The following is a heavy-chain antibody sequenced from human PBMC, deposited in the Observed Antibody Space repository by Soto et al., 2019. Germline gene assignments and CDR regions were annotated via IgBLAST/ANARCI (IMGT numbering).Heavy chain of an antibody. V-gene: IGHV1-18*01. CDR1: GYTFTSYG. Sequence: ASVKVSCKASGYTFTSYGISWVRQAPGQGLEWMGWISAYNGNTNYAQKLQGRVTMTTDTSTSTAYMELRSLRSDDTAVYYCARSTRTSTMDRGAFDIWGQGTMVTVSS. CDR2: ISAYNGNT. J-gene: IGHJ3*02. D-gene: IGHD3-10*01. CDR3: ARSTRTSTMDRGAFDI.